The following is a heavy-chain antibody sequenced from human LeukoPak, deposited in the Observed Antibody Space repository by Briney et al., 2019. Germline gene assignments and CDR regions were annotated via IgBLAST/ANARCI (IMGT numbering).Heavy chain of an antibody. D-gene: IGHD6-19*01. Sequence: PGGSLRLSCAASGFTFNSYWMSWVRQAPGKGLEWVANIKQDGSEKYYVDSVKGRFTISRDNAKNSLYLQMNSLRAEDTAVYYCAREVRSGWYAVVDYWGQGTLVTVSS. CDR3: AREVRSGWYAVVDY. CDR2: IKQDGSEK. V-gene: IGHV3-7*03. J-gene: IGHJ4*02. CDR1: GFTFNSYW.